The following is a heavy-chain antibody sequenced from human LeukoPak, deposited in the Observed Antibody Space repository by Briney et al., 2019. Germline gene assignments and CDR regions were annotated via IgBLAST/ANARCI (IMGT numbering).Heavy chain of an antibody. J-gene: IGHJ4*02. CDR1: GFTFSSYS. Sequence: GGSLRLSCAASGFTFSSYSMNWVRQAPGKGLEWVSYISSSSSTIYYADSVKGRFTISRDNSKNTLFLQMNSLRAEDTAVYYCAHGAMYQLDYWGQGTLVTVSS. D-gene: IGHD2-2*01. CDR2: ISSSSSTI. V-gene: IGHV3-48*01. CDR3: AHGAMYQLDY.